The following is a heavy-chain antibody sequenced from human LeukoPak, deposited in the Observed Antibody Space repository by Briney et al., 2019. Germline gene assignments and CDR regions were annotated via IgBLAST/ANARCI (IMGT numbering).Heavy chain of an antibody. V-gene: IGHV3-30*02. J-gene: IGHJ5*02. CDR1: GFTFSSYG. CDR3: AKDLAAVTRDWFDP. D-gene: IGHD2-15*01. CDR2: IRYDGSNK. Sequence: GGSLRLSCAASGFTFSSYGMYWVRQAPGKGLEWVAFIRYDGSNKYYADSVKGRFTISRDNSKNTLYLQMNSLRAEDTAVYYCAKDLAAVTRDWFDPWGQGTLVTVSS.